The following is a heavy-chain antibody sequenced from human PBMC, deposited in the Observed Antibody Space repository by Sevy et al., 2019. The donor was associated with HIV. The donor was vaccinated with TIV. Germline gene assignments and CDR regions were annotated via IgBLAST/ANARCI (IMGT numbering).Heavy chain of an antibody. V-gene: IGHV3-23*01. J-gene: IGHJ4*02. D-gene: IGHD6-19*01. CDR3: GREGCPKPHDY. CDR2: LSFGCGKI. Sequence: GGSLRLSCATSGFPFNIYSMSWVRQAPGKGLEWVSTLSFGCGKINYADSVKGRFTISRDNSENTLYLEMNSLRAEDTALYFCGREGCPKPHDYWGRGTLVTVSS. CDR1: GFPFNIYS.